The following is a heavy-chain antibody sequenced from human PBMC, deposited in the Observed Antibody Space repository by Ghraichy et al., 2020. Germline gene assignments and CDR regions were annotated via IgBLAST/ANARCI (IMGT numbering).Heavy chain of an antibody. V-gene: IGHV3-7*01. J-gene: IGHJ3*01. Sequence: GGSLRLSCAASGFMFSSYWVTWVRQAPGKGLEWVANVKPDGGEKNYVGSVKGRLTISRDNAKKSLYLQMNSLRAEDTADYYCAKCRGTTWNDALDVWGQGTMVTVSS. D-gene: IGHD1-1*01. CDR3: AKCRGTTWNDALDV. CDR2: VKPDGGEK. CDR1: GFMFSSYW.